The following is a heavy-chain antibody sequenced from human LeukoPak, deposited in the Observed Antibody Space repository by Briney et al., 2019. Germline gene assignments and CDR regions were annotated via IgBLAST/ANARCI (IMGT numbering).Heavy chain of an antibody. CDR1: GGSITLKSYY. CDR3: ARGRGNDYVWGSPEYYFDY. V-gene: IGHV4-31*03. J-gene: IGHJ4*02. D-gene: IGHD3-16*01. CDR2: IYYSGSS. Sequence: PSETLSLTCSVSGGSITLKSYYWAWIRQPPGKGLEWIGYIYYSGSSYYNPSLKSRVTISLDTSKNQFSLKLSSATAADTAVYYCARGRGNDYVWGSPEYYFDYWGQGTLVTVSS.